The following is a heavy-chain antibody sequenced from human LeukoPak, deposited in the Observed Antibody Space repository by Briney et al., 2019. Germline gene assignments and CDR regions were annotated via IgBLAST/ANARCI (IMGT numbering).Heavy chain of an antibody. CDR3: ARDNQDYDILTGPH. CDR1: GGSISSYY. D-gene: IGHD3-9*01. J-gene: IGHJ4*02. V-gene: IGHV4-59*12. Sequence: PSETLSLTCTVSGGSISSYYWSWIRQPPGKGLEWIGYIYYSGSTNYNPSLKSRVTISVDRSKNQFSLKLSSVTAADTAVYYCARDNQDYDILTGPHWGQGTLVTVSS. CDR2: IYYSGST.